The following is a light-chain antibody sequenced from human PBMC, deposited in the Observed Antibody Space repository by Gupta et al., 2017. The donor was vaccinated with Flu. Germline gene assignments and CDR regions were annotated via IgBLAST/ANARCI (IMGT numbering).Light chain of an antibody. CDR1: TGAVTSSHY. CDR3: LHSYSGARV. V-gene: IGLV7-46*01. J-gene: IGLJ3*02. CDR2: ETN. Sequence: QAVVTQAPSLPVPPGGTVTRTCGSSTGAVTSSHYPYWFQQKPGQAPRTLSYETNKKHSWTPAWVSGSLLGDTAALTLSGAQPEDEAYYYCLHSYSGARVFGGGTKVTVL.